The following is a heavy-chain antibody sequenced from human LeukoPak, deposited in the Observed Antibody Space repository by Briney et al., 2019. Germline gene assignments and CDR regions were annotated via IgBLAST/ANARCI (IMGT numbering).Heavy chain of an antibody. CDR1: GGSISSGGYS. Sequence: PSQTLSLTCAVSGGSISSGGYSWSWIRRPPGKGLEWIGYIYHSGSTYYNPSLKSRVTISVDRSKNQFSLKLSSVTAADTAVYYCARAGGYDFWSGYSPYYYYGMDVWGQGTTVTVSS. CDR3: ARAGGYDFWSGYSPYYYYGMDV. J-gene: IGHJ6*02. V-gene: IGHV4-30-2*01. CDR2: IYHSGST. D-gene: IGHD3-3*01.